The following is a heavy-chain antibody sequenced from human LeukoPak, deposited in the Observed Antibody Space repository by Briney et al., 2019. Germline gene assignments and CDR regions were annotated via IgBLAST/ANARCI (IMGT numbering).Heavy chain of an antibody. J-gene: IGHJ4*02. Sequence: ASVKVSCKASGGTFSSYAISRVRQAPGQGLEWMERIIPILGIANYAQKFQGRVTITADKSTSTAYMELSSLRSEDTAVYYCARDFEGGERYYYDSTPADYWGQGTLVTVSS. CDR1: GGTFSSYA. D-gene: IGHD3-22*01. CDR2: IIPILGIA. CDR3: ARDFEGGERYYYDSTPADY. V-gene: IGHV1-69*04.